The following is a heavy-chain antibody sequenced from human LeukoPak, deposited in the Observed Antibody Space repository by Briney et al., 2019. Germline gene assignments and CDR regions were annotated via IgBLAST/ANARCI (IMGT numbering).Heavy chain of an antibody. CDR1: GYTFTSYG. CDR2: ISAYNGNT. Sequence: GASVKVSCKASGYTFTSYGISWVRQAPGQGLEWMGWISAYNGNTNYAQKLQGRVTMTTDTSTSTAYMELRSLRSDDTAVYYCAREGLAYCGGDCPNYYYGMDVWGQGTTVTVSS. J-gene: IGHJ6*02. D-gene: IGHD2-21*02. CDR3: AREGLAYCGGDCPNYYYGMDV. V-gene: IGHV1-18*01.